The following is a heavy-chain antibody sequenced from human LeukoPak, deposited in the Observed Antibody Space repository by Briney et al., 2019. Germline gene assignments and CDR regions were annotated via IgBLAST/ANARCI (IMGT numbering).Heavy chain of an antibody. CDR1: GYTFTSYY. CDR3: ARDPSTYYYDSSGYYDY. V-gene: IGHV1-46*01. CDR2: INPSGGST. D-gene: IGHD3-22*01. J-gene: IGHJ4*02. Sequence: GASVKVSCKASGYTFTSYYMHWVRQAPGQGLEWMGIINPSGGSTSYAQKFQGRVTMTRDTSTSTVYMELSSLRSEDTAVYYCARDPSTYYYDSSGYYDYWGQGTLVTVSS.